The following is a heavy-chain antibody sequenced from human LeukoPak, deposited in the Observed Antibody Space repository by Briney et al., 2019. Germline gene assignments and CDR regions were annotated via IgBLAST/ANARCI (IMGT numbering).Heavy chain of an antibody. Sequence: SQTLSLTCAISGDSVSSNSAAWNWIRQSPSRGLEWLGRTYYRSKWYNDYAVSVKSRITINPDTSKNQFSLQLNSVTPEDTAVYYCARSHNDYDILTGYYNLYAFDIWGQGTMVTVSS. CDR2: TYYRSKWYN. CDR1: GDSVSSNSAA. D-gene: IGHD3-9*01. V-gene: IGHV6-1*01. J-gene: IGHJ3*02. CDR3: ARSHNDYDILTGYYNLYAFDI.